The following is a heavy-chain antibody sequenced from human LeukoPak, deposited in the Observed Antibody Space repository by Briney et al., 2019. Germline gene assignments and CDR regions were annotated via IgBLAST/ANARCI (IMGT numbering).Heavy chain of an antibody. CDR3: ARSPDYGDYYYYMDV. Sequence: GGSLRLSCAASGFTVSSNYMSWVRQAPGKGLEWVSVIYSGGSTYYADSVKGRFTISRDNSKNTLYPQMNSLRAEDTAVYYCARSPDYGDYYYYMDVWGKGTTVTVSS. D-gene: IGHD4-17*01. J-gene: IGHJ6*03. CDR1: GFTVSSNY. CDR2: IYSGGST. V-gene: IGHV3-66*02.